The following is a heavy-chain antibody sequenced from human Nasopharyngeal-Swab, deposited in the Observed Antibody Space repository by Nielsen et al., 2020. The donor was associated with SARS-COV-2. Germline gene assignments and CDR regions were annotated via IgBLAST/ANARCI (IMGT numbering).Heavy chain of an antibody. D-gene: IGHD6-19*01. V-gene: IGHV3-7*01. J-gene: IGHJ4*02. CDR3: ARLLEVGGTPLDY. CDR2: IRQDESEK. Sequence: GESLKISCEASGFTFSTYWMSWVRQAPGKGLEWVANIRQDESEKYYVDSVKGRFTISRDNAKNSLLLQMNSLRVADTAVYYCARLLEVGGTPLDYWGQGTLVSVSS. CDR1: GFTFSTYW.